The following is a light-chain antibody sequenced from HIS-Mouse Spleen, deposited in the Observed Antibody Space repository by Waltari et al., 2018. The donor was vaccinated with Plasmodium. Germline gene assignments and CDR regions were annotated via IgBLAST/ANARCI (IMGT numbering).Light chain of an antibody. V-gene: IGKV3-11*01. CDR2: DAS. CDR3: QQRSNWPPT. J-gene: IGKJ5*01. Sequence: DIVLTQSPTTLSLSPGERATLSCRGSQSVSSYLAWYQQKPGQAPRLLIYDASNRSTGILARFSGSGSGTDVTLTISSLEHEDFALYYCQQRSNWPPTFGQGTRLEIK. CDR1: QSVSSY.